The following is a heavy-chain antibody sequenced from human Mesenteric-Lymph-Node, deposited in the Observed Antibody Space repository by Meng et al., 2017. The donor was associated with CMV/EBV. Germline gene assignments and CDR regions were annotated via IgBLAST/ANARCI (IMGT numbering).Heavy chain of an antibody. CDR2: VHYTGST. J-gene: IGHJ5*02. Sequence: LRRPESGPGQVKPSEPLSLTCTVFGDSISIFSYWGWIRQPPGRGLEWIGSVHYTGSTYYSPSLKSRVTVSVDTSKNQFSLRLTSVTAADTAVYYCARPFPSWQSPRLDPFGAWGQGTLVTVSS. CDR3: ARPFPSWQSPRLDPFGA. D-gene: IGHD6-19*01. V-gene: IGHV4-39*01. CDR1: GDSISIFSY.